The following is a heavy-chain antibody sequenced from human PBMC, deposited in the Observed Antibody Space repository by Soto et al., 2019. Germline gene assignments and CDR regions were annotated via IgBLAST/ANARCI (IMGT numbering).Heavy chain of an antibody. CDR2: IWYDGSNK. D-gene: IGHD2-2*03. CDR1: GFTFSSYG. CDR3: ARGGYCISTSCAYYYYGMDV. J-gene: IGHJ6*02. V-gene: IGHV3-33*01. Sequence: SLRLSCAASGFTFSSYGMHWVRQAPGKGLEWVAVIWYDGSNKYYADSVKGRFTISRYNSKNTLYLQMNSLRAEDAAVYYCARGGYCISTSCAYYYYGMDVWGQGSTVTVSS.